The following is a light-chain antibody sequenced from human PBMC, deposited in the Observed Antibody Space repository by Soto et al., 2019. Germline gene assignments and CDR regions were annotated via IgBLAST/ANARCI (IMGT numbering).Light chain of an antibody. Sequence: QSALTQPRSVSGYPGQSVTISCTGTSRDVRVYDYVSWYQQHPGKAPKLMIYDVSQRPSGVPDRFSGSKSGNTASLTISGLQAEDEADYYCCSYAGTYTYVFGTGTKVTVL. V-gene: IGLV2-11*01. CDR1: SRDVRVYDY. J-gene: IGLJ1*01. CDR3: CSYAGTYTYV. CDR2: DVS.